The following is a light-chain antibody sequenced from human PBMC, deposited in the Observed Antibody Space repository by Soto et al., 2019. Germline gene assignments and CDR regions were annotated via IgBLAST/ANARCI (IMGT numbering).Light chain of an antibody. CDR2: DTS. V-gene: IGKV3-20*01. J-gene: IGKJ5*01. CDR3: QQYGTSEII. CDR1: QSLANSF. Sequence: EFVLTQSPGTLSLSPGERATLSCRASQSLANSFIAWYQQKPGQAPRLPIYDTSSRASGIPDRFSGSGSGTDFTLTISRLETEDFAVFYCQQYGTSEIIFGQGTRREIK.